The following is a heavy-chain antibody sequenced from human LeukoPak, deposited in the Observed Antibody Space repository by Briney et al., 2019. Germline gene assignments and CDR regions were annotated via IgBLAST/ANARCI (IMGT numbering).Heavy chain of an antibody. D-gene: IGHD3-10*01. V-gene: IGHV1-69*13. CDR1: GGTFSSYA. CDR3: ARDRQGYGSGSYFDY. CDR2: IIPIFGIA. J-gene: IGHJ4*02. Sequence: GASVKVSCKASGGTFSSYAISWVRQAPGQGLEWMGGIIPIFGIANYAQKFQGRVTITADESTSTAYMELSSLRSEDTAVYYCARDRQGYGSGSYFDYWGQGTLVTVSS.